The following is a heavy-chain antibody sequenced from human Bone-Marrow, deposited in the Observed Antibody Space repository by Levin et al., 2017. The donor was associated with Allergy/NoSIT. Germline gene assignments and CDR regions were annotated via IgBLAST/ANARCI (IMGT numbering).Heavy chain of an antibody. CDR2: ISSSSSYI. V-gene: IGHV3-21*01. D-gene: IGHD4-17*01. CDR3: ARDLGIYGDLPDAFDI. Sequence: GGSLRLSCAASGFTFSSYSMNWVRQAPGKGLEWVSSISSSSSYIYYADSVKGRFTISRDNAKNSLYLQMNSLRAEDTAVYYCARDLGIYGDLPDAFDIWGQGTMVTVSS. CDR1: GFTFSSYS. J-gene: IGHJ3*02.